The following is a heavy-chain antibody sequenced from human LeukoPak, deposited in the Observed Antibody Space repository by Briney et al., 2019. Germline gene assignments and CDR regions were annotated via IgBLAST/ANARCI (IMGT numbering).Heavy chain of an antibody. D-gene: IGHD3-10*01. V-gene: IGHV3-21*01. CDR3: AREVAYYYGSGSFHHYGMDV. CDR1: GFTFSSYS. J-gene: IGHJ6*04. CDR2: ISSSSSYI. Sequence: GGSLRLSCAASGFTFSSYSMNWVRQAPGKGLEWDSSISSSSSYIYYADSVKGRFTISRDNAKNSLYLQMNSLRAEDTAVYYCAREVAYYYGSGSFHHYGMDVWGKGTTVTVSS.